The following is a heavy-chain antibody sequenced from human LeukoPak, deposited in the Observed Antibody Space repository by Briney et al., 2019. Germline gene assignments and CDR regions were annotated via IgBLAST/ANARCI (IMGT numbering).Heavy chain of an antibody. CDR1: GGSISSYY. D-gene: IGHD3-10*01. V-gene: IGHV4-59*01. CDR2: IYYSGYT. CDR3: ARTTMVRGTYYMDV. J-gene: IGHJ6*03. Sequence: SETLSLTCTVSGGSISSYYWSWIRQPPGKGLEWIGYIYYSGYTNYNPSLKSRVTISVDTSKNQFSLRLSSVTAADTAVYYCARTTMVRGTYYMDVWGKGTTVTISS.